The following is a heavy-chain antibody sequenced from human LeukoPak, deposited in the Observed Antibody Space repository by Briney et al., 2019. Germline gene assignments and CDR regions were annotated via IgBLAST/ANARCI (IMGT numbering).Heavy chain of an antibody. D-gene: IGHD1-14*01. CDR2: INPSKGRT. CDR1: GYTFISYF. Sequence: ASVKVSCKASGYTFISYFIHWMRRAPGQGLEWVGFINPSKGRTSYSQKFQGRVTVTGDTSTNTVYMELNSLRSDDTAVYYCAREAQPTRSGGMDVWGQRTTVTVPS. CDR3: AREAQPTRSGGMDV. V-gene: IGHV1-46*01. J-gene: IGHJ6*02.